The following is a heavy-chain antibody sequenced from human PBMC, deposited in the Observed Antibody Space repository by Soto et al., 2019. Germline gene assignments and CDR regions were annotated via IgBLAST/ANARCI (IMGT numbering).Heavy chain of an antibody. Sequence: SGPTLVNPTQTLTLTCTFSGFSLSTSGMCVSWIRQPPGKALEWLALIDWDDGKYYSTSLKTRLTISKDTSKNQVVLTMTNMDPVDTATYYCARQEQQWLAFDYWGQGALVTVSS. CDR1: GFSLSTSGMC. CDR2: IDWDDGK. J-gene: IGHJ4*02. CDR3: ARQEQQWLAFDY. D-gene: IGHD6-19*01. V-gene: IGHV2-70*01.